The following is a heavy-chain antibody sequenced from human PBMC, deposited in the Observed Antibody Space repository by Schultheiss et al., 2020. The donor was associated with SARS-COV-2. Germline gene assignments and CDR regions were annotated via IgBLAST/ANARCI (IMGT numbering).Heavy chain of an antibody. J-gene: IGHJ5*02. CDR3: ARGDGDSPFDP. CDR1: GGSFSGYY. V-gene: IGHV4-34*01. Sequence: SETLSLTCAVYGGSFSGYYWSWIRQPPGKGLEWIGEINHSGSTNYNPSLKSRVTISVDRSKNQFSLKLSSVTAADTAVYYCARGDGDSPFDPWGQGTLVTVSS. CDR2: INHSGST. D-gene: IGHD4-17*01.